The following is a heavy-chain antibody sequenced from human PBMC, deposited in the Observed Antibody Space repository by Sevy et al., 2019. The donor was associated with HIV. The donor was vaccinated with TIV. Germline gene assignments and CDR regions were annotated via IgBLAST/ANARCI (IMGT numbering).Heavy chain of an antibody. CDR1: GFIFNDYA. J-gene: IGHJ5*02. CDR3: VSEGAPYRNIRYCSGNNCFYNWFDP. V-gene: IGHV3-30-3*01. Sequence: GGSLRLSCAASGFIFNDYALHWVLQATGKGLECVAIISSDGDNTYYADTVKGRFTISRDNSKNTVYLQMNRLRAEDTAFYDCVSEGAPYRNIRYCSGNNCFYNWFDPWGQGTLVTVSS. D-gene: IGHD2-15*01. CDR2: ISSDGDNT.